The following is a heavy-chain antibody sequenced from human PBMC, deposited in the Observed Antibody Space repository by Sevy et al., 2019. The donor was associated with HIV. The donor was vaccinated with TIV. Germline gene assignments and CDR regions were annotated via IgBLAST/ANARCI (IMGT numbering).Heavy chain of an antibody. Sequence: ASVKVSCKASGYTFTGYYMHWVRQAPGQGLEWMGWINPNSGGTNYAQKFQGWVIMTRDTTISTAYMELSRLRSDDTAVDYCARVSYDSSGYGGDYFDYWGQGTLVTVSS. J-gene: IGHJ4*02. V-gene: IGHV1-2*04. D-gene: IGHD3-22*01. CDR3: ARVSYDSSGYGGDYFDY. CDR1: GYTFTGYY. CDR2: INPNSGGT.